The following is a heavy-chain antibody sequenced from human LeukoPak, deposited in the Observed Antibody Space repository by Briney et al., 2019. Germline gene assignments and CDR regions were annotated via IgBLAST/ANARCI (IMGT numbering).Heavy chain of an antibody. D-gene: IGHD3-10*01. V-gene: IGHV4-30-4*07. CDR3: ARESNYHGSGTGWFDP. Sequence: PSHTLSLTCAVSGGSISRGGYSWSWIRQPPGKGLEWIGYFYYSGSTYYNPSLKSRVTISVDTSKNQLSLKLSSVTAADTAVYYCARESNYHGSGTGWFDPWGQGTLVTVSS. CDR2: FYYSGST. J-gene: IGHJ5*02. CDR1: GGSISRGGYS.